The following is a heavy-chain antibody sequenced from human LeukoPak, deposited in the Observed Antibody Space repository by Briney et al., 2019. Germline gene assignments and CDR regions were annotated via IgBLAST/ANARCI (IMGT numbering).Heavy chain of an antibody. Sequence: SETLSLTCTVSGGSISSYYWSWIRQPAGKGLEWIGRIDTSGSTNYNPSLKSRVTISVDKSKNQFSLKLSSVTAADTAVYYCARDYYGSGSYDYWGQGTLVTVSS. CDR1: GGSISSYY. V-gene: IGHV4-4*07. CDR3: ARDYYGSGSYDY. CDR2: IDTSGST. J-gene: IGHJ4*02. D-gene: IGHD3-10*01.